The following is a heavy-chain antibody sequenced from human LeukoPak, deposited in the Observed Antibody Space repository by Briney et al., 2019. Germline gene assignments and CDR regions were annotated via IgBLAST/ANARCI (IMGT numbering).Heavy chain of an antibody. CDR2: ISSSSSYI. V-gene: IGHV3-21*01. D-gene: IGHD6-13*01. Sequence: PGGSLRLSCAASGFTFSSYSMNWVRQAPGKGLEWVSSISSSSSYIYYADSVEGRFTISRDNAKNSLYLQMNSLRAEDTAVYYCARDDIAAAGTWGQGTLVTVSS. CDR1: GFTFSSYS. J-gene: IGHJ4*02. CDR3: ARDDIAAAGT.